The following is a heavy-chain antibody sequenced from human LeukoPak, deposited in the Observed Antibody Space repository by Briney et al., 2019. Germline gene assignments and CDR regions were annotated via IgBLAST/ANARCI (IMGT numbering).Heavy chain of an antibody. J-gene: IGHJ4*02. D-gene: IGHD3-9*01. CDR3: AKFYDILTGYIDY. V-gene: IGHV3-23*01. Sequence: GGSLRLSCAASGFTFSGYAMSWVRQSPGKGLEWVSAISGGGGTTYYAHYADSVKGRFTISRDNSKNTLYLLMNSLRAEDTAVYYCAKFYDILTGYIDYWGQGTLVTVSS. CDR2: ISGGGGTT. CDR1: GFTFSGYA.